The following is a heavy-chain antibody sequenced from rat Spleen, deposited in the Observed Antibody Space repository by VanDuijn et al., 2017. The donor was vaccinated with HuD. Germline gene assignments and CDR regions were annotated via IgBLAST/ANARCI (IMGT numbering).Heavy chain of an antibody. CDR1: GFSLTSYN. CDR3: ARDNSGFDY. CDR2: MWSGGST. J-gene: IGHJ2*01. Sequence: QVQLKESGPGLVQPSQTLSLTCTVAGFSLTSYNVHWVRQPPGKGLEWMGVMWSGGSTAYNSLLKSRLSISRDISKSQVFLKMNSLQTEDIATYYCARDNSGFDYWGQGVMVTVSS. V-gene: IGHV2-30*01. D-gene: IGHD4-3*01.